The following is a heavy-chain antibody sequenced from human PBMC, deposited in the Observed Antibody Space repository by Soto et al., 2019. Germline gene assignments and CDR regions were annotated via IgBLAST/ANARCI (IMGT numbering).Heavy chain of an antibody. J-gene: IGHJ4*02. Sequence: SLLLSFPFSFFPFDDFAINLFLPSPLNCLECVFLLRHPLYPDTTEYAAAVKGRFTISRDTSNGIAYLQMNSLNIEDSAVYYCSGAESPDTAYFSLYWGQGTPVTVSS. CDR2: LRHPLYPDTT. CDR3: SGAESPDTAYFSLY. CDR1: FFPFDDFA. D-gene: IGHD1-26*01. V-gene: IGHV3-49*03.